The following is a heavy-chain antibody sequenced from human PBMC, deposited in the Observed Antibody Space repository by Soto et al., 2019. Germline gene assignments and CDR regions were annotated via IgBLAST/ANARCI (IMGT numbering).Heavy chain of an antibody. CDR1: GFTFSSYG. Sequence: GGSLRLSCAASGFTFSSYGMHWVRQAPGKGLEWVAVIWYDGSNKYYADSVKGRFTISRDNSKNTLYLQMNSLRAEDTAVYYCARAPVRPRTYYYYYYYMDVWGKGTTVTVSS. CDR3: ARAPVRPRTYYYYYYYMDV. J-gene: IGHJ6*03. CDR2: IWYDGSNK. D-gene: IGHD1-1*01. V-gene: IGHV3-33*01.